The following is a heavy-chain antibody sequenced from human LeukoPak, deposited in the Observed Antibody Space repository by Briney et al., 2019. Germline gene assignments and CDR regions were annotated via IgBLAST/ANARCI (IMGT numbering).Heavy chain of an antibody. J-gene: IGHJ4*02. D-gene: IGHD2-2*01. V-gene: IGHV3-23*01. CDR2: ISGTGDST. CDR3: AKDQLGYCTSTSCWALDY. Sequence: GGSLRLSCAASGFTFSSYAMSWVRQAPGKGLEWVSAISGTGDSTYYADSVKGRFIISRDSSKNTLYLQITSLRPEDTAVYYCAKDQLGYCTSTSCWALDYWGQGTLVTVSS. CDR1: GFTFSSYA.